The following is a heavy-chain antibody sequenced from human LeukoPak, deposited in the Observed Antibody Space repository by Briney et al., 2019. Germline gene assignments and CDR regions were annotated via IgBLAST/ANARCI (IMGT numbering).Heavy chain of an antibody. V-gene: IGHV1-2*06. CDR1: GYTFTAYY. CDR2: INPNSGDT. J-gene: IGHJ4*02. D-gene: IGHD6-13*01. CDR3: ARDGQQRDFDY. Sequence: ASVRVSCKASGYTFTAYYIHWVRQAPGQGLEWMGRINPNSGDTNYAQKFQGRVTMTRDTSISTAYMELSRLRSDDTAVYYCARDGQQRDFDYWGQGTLVTVSS.